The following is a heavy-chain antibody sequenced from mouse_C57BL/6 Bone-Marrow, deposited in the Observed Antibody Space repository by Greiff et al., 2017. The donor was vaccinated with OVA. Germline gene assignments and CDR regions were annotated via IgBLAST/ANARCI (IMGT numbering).Heavy chain of an antibody. V-gene: IGHV4-1*01. Sequence: EVQLQQSGGGLVQPGGSLKLSCAASGIDFSRYWMSWVRRAPGQGLEWIGEINPDSSTINYAPSLKDKFIISRDNAKNTLYLQMSKVRSEDTALYYCARKHYCWYFDVWGTGTTVTVSS. CDR3: ARKHYCWYFDV. CDR1: GIDFSRYW. D-gene: IGHD1-2*01. J-gene: IGHJ1*03. CDR2: INPDSSTI.